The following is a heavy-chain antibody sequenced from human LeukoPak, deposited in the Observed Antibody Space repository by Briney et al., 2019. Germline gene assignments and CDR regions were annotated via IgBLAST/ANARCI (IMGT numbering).Heavy chain of an antibody. Sequence: GESLKISCKGSGYSFTSYWIGWVRQPPGKGLEWMGIIYPGDSDTRYSPSFQGQVTISADKSISTAYLQWSSLKASDTAMYYCARSRMYDYGDYVLDYWGQGTLVTVSS. CDR2: IYPGDSDT. CDR3: ARSRMYDYGDYVLDY. J-gene: IGHJ4*02. V-gene: IGHV5-51*01. D-gene: IGHD4-17*01. CDR1: GYSFTSYW.